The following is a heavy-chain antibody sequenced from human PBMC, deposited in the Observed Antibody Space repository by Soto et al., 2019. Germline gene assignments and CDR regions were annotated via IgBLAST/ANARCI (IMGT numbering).Heavy chain of an antibody. J-gene: IGHJ4*02. Sequence: QVQLVQSGAEVKKPGASVKVSCKASGYTFTGYYMHWVRQAPGQGLEWMGWIKPNSGGTNYAQKFQGRVPMTRDTSISTAYMELSRLRSDDTAVYYCAREPLKTFHFYFDYWGQGTLVTVSS. D-gene: IGHD3-3*02. CDR2: IKPNSGGT. V-gene: IGHV1-2*02. CDR1: GYTFTGYY. CDR3: AREPLKTFHFYFDY.